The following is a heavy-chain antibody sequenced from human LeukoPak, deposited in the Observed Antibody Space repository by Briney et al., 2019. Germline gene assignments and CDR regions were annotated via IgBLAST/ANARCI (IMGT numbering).Heavy chain of an antibody. CDR2: IIPIFGTA. CDR1: GGTFSSYA. CDR3: ARAKPAYYDFWSGDSQYFDY. Sequence: ASVKVSCKASGGTFSSYAISWVRQAPGQGLEWMGGIIPIFGTANYAQKFQGRVTITADESTSTAYMELSSLRSEDTAVYYCARAKPAYYDFWSGDSQYFDYWGQGTLVTVSS. J-gene: IGHJ4*02. V-gene: IGHV1-69*13. D-gene: IGHD3-3*01.